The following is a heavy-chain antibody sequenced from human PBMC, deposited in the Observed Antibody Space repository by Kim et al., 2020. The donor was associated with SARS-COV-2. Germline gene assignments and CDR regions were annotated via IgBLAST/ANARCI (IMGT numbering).Heavy chain of an antibody. CDR1: GYTFTGYY. CDR3: ASYGYGSGSYYKRVGDY. Sequence: ASVKVSCKASGYTFTGYYMHWVRQAPGQRLEWMGRINPNSGGTNYAQKFQGRVTMTRDTSISTAYMELSRLRSDDTAVYYCASYGYGSGSYYKRVGDYWGQGTLVTVSS. V-gene: IGHV1-2*06. CDR2: INPNSGGT. D-gene: IGHD3-10*01. J-gene: IGHJ4*02.